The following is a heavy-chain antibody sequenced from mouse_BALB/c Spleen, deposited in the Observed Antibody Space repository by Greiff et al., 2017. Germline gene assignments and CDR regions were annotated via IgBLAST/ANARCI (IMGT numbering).Heavy chain of an antibody. Sequence: VQLQQSGAELVKPGASVKLSCTASGFNIKDTYMHWVKQRPEQGLEWIGRIDPANGNTKYDPKFQGKATITADTSSNTAYLQLSSLTSEDTAVYYCAREGYGDWYFEVWGAGTTVTVSS. CDR3: AREGYGDWYFEV. V-gene: IGHV14-3*02. J-gene: IGHJ1*01. CDR2: IDPANGNT. D-gene: IGHD1-1*02. CDR1: GFNIKDTY.